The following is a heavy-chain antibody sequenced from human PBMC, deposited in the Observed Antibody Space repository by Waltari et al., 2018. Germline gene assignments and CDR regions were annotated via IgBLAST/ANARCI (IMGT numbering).Heavy chain of an antibody. CDR3: ARGGGGDWEWFDP. J-gene: IGHJ5*02. CDR1: GGSISGFY. CDR2: SYYTGST. V-gene: IGHV4-59*01. D-gene: IGHD2-21*02. Sequence: QVQLQESGPSLLKPSETLSLICTVSGGSISGFYWSWVRPPPGKGLDWIGYSYYTGSTNFNPSLKSRVTMSVDTSKSQFSLKLSSVTAADTAFYYCARGGGGDWEWFDPWGQGTLVTVSS.